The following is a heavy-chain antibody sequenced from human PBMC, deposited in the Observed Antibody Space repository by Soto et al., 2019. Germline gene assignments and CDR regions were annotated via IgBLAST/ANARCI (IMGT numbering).Heavy chain of an antibody. J-gene: IGHJ2*01. CDR3: ATSSVSRLLNHWYFDV. D-gene: IGHD2-8*01. V-gene: IGHV4-39*01. CDR1: GGSISSILTT. CDR2: ISFRLNT. Sequence: QLQLQESGPGLVKPSETLSLTCTVSGGSISSILTTWGCSPRPPGRGLRNIGSISFRLNTYYDPSLKSRVDISIDTSKNQFSLKLASVTAADTAVYYCATSSVSRLLNHWYFDVWGRGTLVTVSS.